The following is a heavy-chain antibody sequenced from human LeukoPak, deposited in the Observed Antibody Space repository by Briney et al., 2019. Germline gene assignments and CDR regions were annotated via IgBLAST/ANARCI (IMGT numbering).Heavy chain of an antibody. CDR3: ARAPLGLIVVVPAAIRERYYYYYYMDV. CDR2: MNPNSGNT. V-gene: IGHV1-8*03. CDR1: GYTFTSYD. D-gene: IGHD2-2*02. Sequence: GASVKVSCKASGYTFTSYDINWVRQATGQGLEWMGWMNPNSGNTGYAQKFQGRVIITRNTSISTAYMELSSLRSEDTAVYYCARAPLGLIVVVPAAIRERYYYYYYMDVWGKGTTVTVSS. J-gene: IGHJ6*03.